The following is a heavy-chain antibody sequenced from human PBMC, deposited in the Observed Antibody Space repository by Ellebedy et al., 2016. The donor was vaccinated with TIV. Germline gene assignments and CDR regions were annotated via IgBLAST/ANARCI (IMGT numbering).Heavy chain of an antibody. J-gene: IGHJ4*02. D-gene: IGHD1-26*01. V-gene: IGHV4-59*01. CDR1: GGSISSYY. CDR2: INYSGST. Sequence: SETLSLTCTVSGGSISSYYWSWIRQPPGKGLEWIGYINYSGSTNYNPSLKSRVTISLDTSKNQVSLKLTSVTAAETAVYYCARVKGATTGRYYFDYWGQGTLVTVSS. CDR3: ARVKGATTGRYYFDY.